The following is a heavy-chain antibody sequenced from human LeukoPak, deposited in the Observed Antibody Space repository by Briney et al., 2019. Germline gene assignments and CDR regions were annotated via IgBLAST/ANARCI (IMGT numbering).Heavy chain of an antibody. D-gene: IGHD1-26*01. V-gene: IGHV1-18*01. CDR3: ARDRSNSDY. CDR1: GYTFSMYG. J-gene: IGHJ4*02. Sequence: ASVKVSCKASGYTFSMYGISWVRQAPGQGLEWMGWTDHRNDNTNYAQSFQGRVTITRDTSTSTAYMELRSLTSDDTAIYYCARDRSNSDYWGQGTLVTVSS. CDR2: TDHRNDNT.